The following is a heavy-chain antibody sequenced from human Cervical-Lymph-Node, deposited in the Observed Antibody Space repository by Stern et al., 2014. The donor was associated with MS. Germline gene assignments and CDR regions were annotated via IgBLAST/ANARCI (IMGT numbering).Heavy chain of an antibody. V-gene: IGHV4-30-2*01. J-gene: IGHJ3*02. CDR3: ARSSTVTPNAFDI. Sequence: QLQLQESGSGLVKPSQTLSLTCAVSGGSISSGGYSWSWIRQPPGKGLEWIGYIYHSGCTYYNPSLKSRVNISVCRSQHQFSRKLSSGTAADTAVYYCARSSTVTPNAFDIWGQGTMVTVSS. D-gene: IGHD4-17*01. CDR1: GGSISSGGYS. CDR2: IYHSGCT.